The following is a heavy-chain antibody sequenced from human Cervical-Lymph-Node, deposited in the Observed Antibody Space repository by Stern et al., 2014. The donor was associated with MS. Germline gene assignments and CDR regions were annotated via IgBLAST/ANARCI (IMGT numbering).Heavy chain of an antibody. CDR1: GDSVCSNSAA. Sequence: QVQLQQSGPGLVKPSQTLSLTCAISGDSVCSNSAAWNWITQSPSRGLEWLGRTYYRSRWYNESAASVKTRITVNPDASKNQYILQLNSVTPEDTAVYYCARGPVHIVGGGFDYWGQGTLVTVSS. J-gene: IGHJ4*02. CDR3: ARGPVHIVGGGFDY. D-gene: IGHD1-26*01. V-gene: IGHV6-1*01. CDR2: TYYRSRWYN.